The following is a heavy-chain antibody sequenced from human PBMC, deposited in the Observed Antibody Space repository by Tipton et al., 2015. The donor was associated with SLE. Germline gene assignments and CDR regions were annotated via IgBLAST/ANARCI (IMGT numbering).Heavy chain of an antibody. V-gene: IGHV4-34*01. J-gene: IGHJ4*02. CDR1: GGSFSGYY. CDR2: INHSGST. Sequence: TLSLTCAVYGGSFSGYYWSWIRQPPGKGLEWIGEINHSGSTNYNPSLKSRVTISVDTSKNQFSLKLSSVTAVDTAVYYCARGRGWLSFDYWGQGTLVTVSS. D-gene: IGHD3-10*01. CDR3: ARGRGWLSFDY.